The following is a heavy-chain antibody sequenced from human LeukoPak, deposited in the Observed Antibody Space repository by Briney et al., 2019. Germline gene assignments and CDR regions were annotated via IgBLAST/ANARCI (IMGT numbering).Heavy chain of an antibody. CDR2: ISSSSTTI. Sequence: GGSLRLSCAASGLTFSPYSMYWVRQAPGKGLEWVSYISSSSTTIYYADSVKGRFTISRDNAKNSLFLQMNSLRAEDTAVYYCAKLVATASDAFDIWGQGTMVTVSS. CDR1: GLTFSPYS. V-gene: IGHV3-48*04. CDR3: AKLVATASDAFDI. D-gene: IGHD5-12*01. J-gene: IGHJ3*02.